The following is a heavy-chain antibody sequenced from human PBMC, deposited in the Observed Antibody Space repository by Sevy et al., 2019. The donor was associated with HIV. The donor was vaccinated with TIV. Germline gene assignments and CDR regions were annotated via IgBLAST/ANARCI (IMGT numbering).Heavy chain of an antibody. V-gene: IGHV3-48*02. CDR3: ARHPYYDSSGYVDY. J-gene: IGHJ4*02. CDR1: GFSFSGYS. D-gene: IGHD3-22*01. CDR2: ISSSSSTI. Sequence: GGSLRLSCAASGFSFSGYSMNWVRQAPGKGLEWVSYISSSSSTIYYADSVKGRFTISRDNAKNSLYLQMNSLGDEDTAVYYCARHPYYDSSGYVDYWGQGTLVTVSS.